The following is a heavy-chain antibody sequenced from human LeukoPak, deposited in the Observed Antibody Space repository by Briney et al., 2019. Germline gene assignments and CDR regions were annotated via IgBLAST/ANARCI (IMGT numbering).Heavy chain of an antibody. V-gene: IGHV1-18*01. D-gene: IGHD3-22*01. J-gene: IGHJ4*02. Sequence: GASVKVSCKASGYTFTSYGISWVRQAPGQGLEWMGWISAYNGNTNYAQKLQGRVTMTTDTSTSTAYMELSSLRSEDTAVYYCATPSYYYDSSGYSPLGYWGQGTLVTVSS. CDR2: ISAYNGNT. CDR1: GYTFTSYG. CDR3: ATPSYYYDSSGYSPLGY.